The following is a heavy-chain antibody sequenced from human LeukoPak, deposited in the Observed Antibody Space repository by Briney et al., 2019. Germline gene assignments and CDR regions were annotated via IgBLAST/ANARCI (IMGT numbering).Heavy chain of an antibody. V-gene: IGHV4-59*12. D-gene: IGHD3-22*01. CDR3: ASSITMIVDPYYFDY. J-gene: IGHJ4*02. CDR1: GGSISSYY. Sequence: SETLSLTCTVSGGSISSYYWSWIRQPPGKGLEWIGYIYYSGSTYYNPSLKSRVTISVDTSKNQFSLKLSSVTAADTAVYYCASSITMIVDPYYFDYWGQGTLVTVSS. CDR2: IYYSGST.